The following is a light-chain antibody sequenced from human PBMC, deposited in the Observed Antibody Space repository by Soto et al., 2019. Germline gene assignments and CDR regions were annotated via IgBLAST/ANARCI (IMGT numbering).Light chain of an antibody. CDR1: QRISSY. Sequence: DIQMTQSPSSLSASVGDRVTITCRASQRISSYLNWYQQKPGKAPRLLIYGVSSLETGVPARFSGSGTGTDFTLTISNLQPEDFATYYCQQTYRTAITFGGGTRVEI. V-gene: IGKV1-39*01. CDR3: QQTYRTAIT. CDR2: GVS. J-gene: IGKJ4*01.